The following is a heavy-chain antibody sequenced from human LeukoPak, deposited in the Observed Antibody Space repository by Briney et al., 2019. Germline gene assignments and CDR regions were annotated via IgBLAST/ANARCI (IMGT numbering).Heavy chain of an antibody. CDR2: IRSKANSYAT. CDR1: GFTFSGSA. Sequence: GGSLRLSCAASGFTFSGSAMHWVRQASGKGLEWVGRIRSKANSYATAYAASVKGRFTISRDDSKNTAYPQMNSLKTEDTAVYYCTPSLYDILTGSDYWGQGTLVTVSS. J-gene: IGHJ4*02. V-gene: IGHV3-73*01. D-gene: IGHD3-9*01. CDR3: TPSLYDILTGSDY.